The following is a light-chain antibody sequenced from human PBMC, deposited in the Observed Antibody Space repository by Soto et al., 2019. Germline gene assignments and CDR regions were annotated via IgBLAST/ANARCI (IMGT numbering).Light chain of an antibody. CDR3: SSYAGSTTYVV. J-gene: IGLJ2*01. CDR1: SSDVGSYNL. CDR2: EDT. V-gene: IGLV2-23*01. Sequence: QPASVSGSPGQSITISYTGTSSDVGSYNLVSWYQQHPGKAPKLMIYEDTKRPSGVSNRFSGSKSGNTASLTISGLQAEDEADYYCSSYAGSTTYVVFGGGTKLTVL.